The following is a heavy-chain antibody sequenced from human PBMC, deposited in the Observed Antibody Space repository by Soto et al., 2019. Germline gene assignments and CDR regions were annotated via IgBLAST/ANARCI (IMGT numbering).Heavy chain of an antibody. CDR2: IYSGGST. J-gene: IGHJ6*02. Sequence: SLRLSCAASGFTVSSNYMSWVRQAPGKGLEWVSVIYSGGSTYYADSVKGRFTISRDNSKNTLYLQMNSLRAEDTAVYYCARNLTGSYYYYYGMDVWGQGTTVTVSS. CDR1: GFTVSSNY. V-gene: IGHV3-53*01. CDR3: ARNLTGSYYYYYGMDV. D-gene: IGHD3-9*01.